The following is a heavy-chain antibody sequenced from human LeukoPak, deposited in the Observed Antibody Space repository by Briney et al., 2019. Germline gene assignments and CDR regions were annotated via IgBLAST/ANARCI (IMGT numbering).Heavy chain of an antibody. V-gene: IGHV4-34*01. Sequence: PSETLSLTCAVYGGSFSGYYWSWIRQPPGKGLEWIGEINHSGSTNYNPSLKSRVTISVDTSKNQFSLKLSSVTAADTAVYYCARVRDILTGPRFDYWGQGTLVTVSS. CDR2: INHSGST. D-gene: IGHD3-9*01. J-gene: IGHJ4*02. CDR1: GGSFSGYY. CDR3: ARVRDILTGPRFDY.